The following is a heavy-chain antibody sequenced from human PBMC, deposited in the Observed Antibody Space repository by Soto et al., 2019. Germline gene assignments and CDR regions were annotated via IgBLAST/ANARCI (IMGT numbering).Heavy chain of an antibody. CDR2: IWYDGSNK. CDR1: GFTFSSYG. V-gene: IGHV3-33*01. Sequence: QVQLVESGGGVVQPGRSLRLSCAASGFTFSSYGMHWVRQAPGKGLEWVAVIWYDGSNKYYADSVKGRFTISRDNSKNTLYLQMNSLRAEDTAVYYCARDSHSRYYDILTGYHGMDVWGQGTTVTVSS. CDR3: ARDSHSRYYDILTGYHGMDV. D-gene: IGHD3-9*01. J-gene: IGHJ6*02.